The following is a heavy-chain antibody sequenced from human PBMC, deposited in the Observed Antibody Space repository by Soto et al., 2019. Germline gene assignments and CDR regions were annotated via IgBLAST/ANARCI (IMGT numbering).Heavy chain of an antibody. CDR3: TRSITGYSYADT. CDR1: GFTFTSYW. V-gene: IGHV3-74*01. D-gene: IGHD5-18*01. Sequence: GGSLRLSCAASGFTFTSYWMHWVRQTPGKGLVWVSRINSDGTDTVYVDSVKGRFTISRDNAKNTLFLQMNSLRAEDTAVYYCTRSITGYSYADTWGQGTLVTV. J-gene: IGHJ5*02. CDR2: INSDGTDT.